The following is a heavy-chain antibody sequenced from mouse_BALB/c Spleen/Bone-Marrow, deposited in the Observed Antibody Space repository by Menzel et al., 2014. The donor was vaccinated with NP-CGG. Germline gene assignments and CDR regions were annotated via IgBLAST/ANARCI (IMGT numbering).Heavy chain of an antibody. CDR3: ARHAYYDQTEVSFVY. Sequence: EVMLVESGGGLVKSGGSLKLSCAASGFSFNSYGMSWVRQTPEKRPEWVATISGGGSYTFYPDSVKGRFTISRDNAKNNLYLQLSSLRSEDTALYYWARHAYYDQTEVSFVYWGQGTLVTVSA. CDR1: GFSFNSYG. J-gene: IGHJ3*01. D-gene: IGHD2-4*01. V-gene: IGHV5-9-2*01. CDR2: ISGGGSYT.